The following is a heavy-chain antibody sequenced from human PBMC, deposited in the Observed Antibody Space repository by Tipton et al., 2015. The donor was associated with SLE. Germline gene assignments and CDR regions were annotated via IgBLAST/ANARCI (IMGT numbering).Heavy chain of an antibody. CDR1: GGSINRSNYY. CDR3: ARDEYRYDTTGYHLLGHFDF. Sequence: TLSLTCTVSGGSINRSNYYWGWIRQPPGKGLEWVGTVYYTGNTFYNPSLKSRVTISVDTSKNQFSLNLSSVTAADTAVYYCARDEYRYDTTGYHLLGHFDFWGQGTLVTVSS. D-gene: IGHD3-22*01. CDR2: VYYTGNT. V-gene: IGHV4-39*07. J-gene: IGHJ4*02.